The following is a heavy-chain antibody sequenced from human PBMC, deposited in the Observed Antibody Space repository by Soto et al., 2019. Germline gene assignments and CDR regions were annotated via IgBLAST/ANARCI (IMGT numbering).Heavy chain of an antibody. CDR1: GGTFSSYA. CDR3: ARGWFYSNLDY. Sequence: QVQLVQSGAEVNKPGSSVKVSCKASGGTFSSYAISWVRHAPGQGLEWMGGIIPFFGTANYAQKFQGRVTITADESTSTAYMELSSLRSEDTAVYDCARGWFYSNLDYWGQGTVVTVSS. V-gene: IGHV1-69*01. CDR2: IIPFFGTA. J-gene: IGHJ4*02. D-gene: IGHD4-4*01.